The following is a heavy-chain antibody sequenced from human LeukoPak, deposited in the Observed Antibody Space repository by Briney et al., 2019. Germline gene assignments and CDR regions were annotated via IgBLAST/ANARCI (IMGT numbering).Heavy chain of an antibody. CDR3: ARASNIVVVPAASGSFDY. J-gene: IGHJ4*02. V-gene: IGHV1-69*01. CDR2: IIPIFGTA. CDR1: GGTFSSYA. Sequence: SVKVSCKAAGGTFSSYAISWVRQAPGQGLEWMGGIIPIFGTANYAQKFQGRATITADESTSTAYMELSSLRSEDTAVYYCARASNIVVVPAASGSFDYWGQGTLVTVSS. D-gene: IGHD2-2*01.